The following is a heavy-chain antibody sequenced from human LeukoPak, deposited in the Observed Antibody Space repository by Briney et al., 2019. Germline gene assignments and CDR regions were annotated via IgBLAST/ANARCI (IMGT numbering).Heavy chain of an antibody. D-gene: IGHD4-23*01. Sequence: GGSLRLSCAASGFTFSAYAMSWVRQAPGKGLEWVSGISGGGGSTYNADSVKGRFTTSRDNSKNTLYLQMNSLRADDTAVYYCAKDSAYGGNSPSDYWGQGTLVIVSS. CDR2: ISGGGGST. V-gene: IGHV3-23*01. J-gene: IGHJ4*02. CDR3: AKDSAYGGNSPSDY. CDR1: GFTFSAYA.